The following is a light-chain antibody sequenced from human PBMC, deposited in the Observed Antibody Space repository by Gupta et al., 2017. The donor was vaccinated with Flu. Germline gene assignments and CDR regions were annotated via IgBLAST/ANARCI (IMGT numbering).Light chain of an antibody. CDR3: HQGYSTPQT. CDR2: AGS. Sequence: GDRVTITRRANQSVSNFLTWYQQKPVKAPKLLIYAGSTLQGGVPSRFSGSGSGTDFTLTINSLLPEDFATYYCHQGYSTPQTFGRGTTVEIK. J-gene: IGKJ4*02. V-gene: IGKV1-39*01. CDR1: QSVSNF.